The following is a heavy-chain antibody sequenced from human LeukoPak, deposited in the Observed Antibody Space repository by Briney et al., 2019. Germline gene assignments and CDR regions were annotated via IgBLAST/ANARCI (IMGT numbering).Heavy chain of an antibody. V-gene: IGHV3-74*01. CDR3: ARDPYSGTYGNTYYYYMDV. J-gene: IGHJ6*03. CDR1: GFTFSSYW. Sequence: GGSLRLSCAASGFTFSSYWMHWVRQAPGKGLVWVSRIDSYGSSTSFADSVKGRFTISRDNARNSLYLQMNSLRVEDTAVYYCARDPYSGTYGNTYYYYMDVWGKGTTVTISS. D-gene: IGHD1-26*01. CDR2: IDSYGSST.